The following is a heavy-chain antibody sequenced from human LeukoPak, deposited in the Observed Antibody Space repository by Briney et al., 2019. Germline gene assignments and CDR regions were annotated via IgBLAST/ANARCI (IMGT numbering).Heavy chain of an antibody. D-gene: IGHD6-13*01. V-gene: IGHV4-59*08. CDR1: GGSISNYY. CDR2: IFYSGGT. Sequence: SETLSLTCTVSGGSISNYYWSWIRQPPGKRLEWIGYIFYSGGTYYNPSLKSRVSISVDTSKTHFSLRLSSVTAADTAVYYCARHKHSTSWYEAFDIWGQGTMVTVSS. J-gene: IGHJ3*02. CDR3: ARHKHSTSWYEAFDI.